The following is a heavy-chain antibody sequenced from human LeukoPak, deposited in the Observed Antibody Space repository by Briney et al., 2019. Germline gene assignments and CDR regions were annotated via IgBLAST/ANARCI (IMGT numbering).Heavy chain of an antibody. V-gene: IGHV3-74*01. CDR2: IDTDEGST. CDR3: ARELVVVPASDY. Sequence: GGSLRLSCAASGFTFSSYWMHWVRQAPGKGLVWVSRIDTDEGSTSYADSVKGRFTISRDNAKNSLYLQMNSLRAEDTAVYYCARELVVVPASDYWGQGTLVTVSS. D-gene: IGHD2-2*01. J-gene: IGHJ4*02. CDR1: GFTFSSYW.